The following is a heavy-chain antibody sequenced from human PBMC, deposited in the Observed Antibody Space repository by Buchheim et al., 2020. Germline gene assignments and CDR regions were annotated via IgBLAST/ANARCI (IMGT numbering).Heavy chain of an antibody. Sequence: QVQLVESGGGVVQPGRSLRLSCAASGFTFSSYAMHWVRQAPGKGLEWVAVISYDGSNKYYADSVKGRFTISRDNSKNTLSLQMNSLRAEDTAVYYCARPPSTMIVTWDAFDIWGQGT. CDR1: GFTFSSYA. J-gene: IGHJ3*02. CDR3: ARPPSTMIVTWDAFDI. V-gene: IGHV3-30*04. CDR2: ISYDGSNK. D-gene: IGHD3-22*01.